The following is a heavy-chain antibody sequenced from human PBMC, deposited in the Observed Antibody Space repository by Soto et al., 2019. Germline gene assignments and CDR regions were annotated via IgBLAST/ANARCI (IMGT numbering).Heavy chain of an antibody. D-gene: IGHD2-15*01. CDR2: IYPGDSNT. CDR3: ARWGGASLMYTWFDS. Sequence: GESLKISCKGSGYGFAAYWVAWVRQMPGKGLEWMGIIYPGDSNTRYSPSFQGQVTISADKPISTAYLQWSSLKASDTAIYLCARWGGASLMYTWFDSWGQGTLVTVYS. J-gene: IGHJ5*01. CDR1: GYGFAAYW. V-gene: IGHV5-51*04.